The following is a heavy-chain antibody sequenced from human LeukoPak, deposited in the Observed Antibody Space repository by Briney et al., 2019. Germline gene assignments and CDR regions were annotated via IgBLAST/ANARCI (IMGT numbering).Heavy chain of an antibody. CDR3: AKDTGAGDIVEVEGSDWFDP. V-gene: IGHV3-30*18. Sequence: GGSLRLSCAASGFTFSSYGMHWVRQAPGKGLEWVAVISYDGSNKYYADSVKGRFTISRDNSKNTLYLQMNSLRAEDTAVYYCAKDTGAGDIVEVEGSDWFDPWGQGTLVTVSS. CDR1: GFTFSSYG. J-gene: IGHJ5*02. D-gene: IGHD2-2*01. CDR2: ISYDGSNK.